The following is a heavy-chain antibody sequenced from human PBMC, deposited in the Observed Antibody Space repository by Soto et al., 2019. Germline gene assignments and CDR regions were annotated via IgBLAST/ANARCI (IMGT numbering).Heavy chain of an antibody. V-gene: IGHV3-30*04. J-gene: IGHJ6*02. CDR3: ARGVEVGTRGYYGMDL. D-gene: IGHD1-26*01. CDR1: GFTFSSNA. CDR2: ISFDGRNK. Sequence: ESGGGVVQPGRSLRLSCAASGFTFSSNAMHWVRQAPGKGLEWVAVISFDGRNKYYADSVKGRFTISRDNTKNTLYLQMDSLRVEDTAVYYCARGVEVGTRGYYGMDLWGQGTTVTVS.